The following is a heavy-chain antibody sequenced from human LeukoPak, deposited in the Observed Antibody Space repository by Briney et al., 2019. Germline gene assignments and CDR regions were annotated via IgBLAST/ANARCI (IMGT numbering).Heavy chain of an antibody. Sequence: PSETLSLTCTVSGGSISSYYWSWIRQPPGKGLEWIGYIYYSGSTNYNPSLKSRVTISVDTSKNQISLKLSSVTAADTAVYYCARDYGDYGSAFDIWGQGTMVTVSS. CDR3: ARDYGDYGSAFDI. CDR1: GGSISSYY. D-gene: IGHD4-17*01. J-gene: IGHJ3*02. CDR2: IYYSGST. V-gene: IGHV4-59*01.